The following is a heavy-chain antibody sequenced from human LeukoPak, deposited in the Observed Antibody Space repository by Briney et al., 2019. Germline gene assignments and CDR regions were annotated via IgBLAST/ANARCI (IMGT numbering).Heavy chain of an antibody. CDR1: GGSLSSYY. CDR3: ARDRKYSSSWYADNWFDP. CDR2: IYTSGST. Sequence: SETLSLTCTVSGGSLSSYYWSWIRQPAGKGLEWIGRIYTSGSTNYNPSLKSRVTMSVDTSKNQFSLKLSSVTAADTAVYYCARDRKYSSSWYADNWFDPWGQGTLVTVSS. J-gene: IGHJ5*02. V-gene: IGHV4-4*07. D-gene: IGHD6-13*01.